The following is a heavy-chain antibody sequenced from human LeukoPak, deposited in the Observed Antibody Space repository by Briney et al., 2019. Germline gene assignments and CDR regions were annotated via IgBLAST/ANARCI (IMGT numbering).Heavy chain of an antibody. CDR2: ISWNSGSI. Sequence: GGSLRLSCAASGFSFDDYAMHWVRQAPGKGLEWVSGISWNSGSIGYADSVKGRFTISRDDARNSLYLQMNSLRAEDMALYYCAKDNHYRGSYVDYWGQGTLVTVSS. CDR1: GFSFDDYA. J-gene: IGHJ4*02. D-gene: IGHD1-26*01. CDR3: AKDNHYRGSYVDY. V-gene: IGHV3-9*03.